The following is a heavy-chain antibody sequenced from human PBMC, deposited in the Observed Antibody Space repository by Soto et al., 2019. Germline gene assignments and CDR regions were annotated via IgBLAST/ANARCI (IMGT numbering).Heavy chain of an antibody. CDR1: GFALSPFW. D-gene: IGHD1-1*01. Sequence: EVHLVESGGNLVQPGGSLRLSCEASGFALSPFWMSWVRQAPGKGLEWVASINQYGSVKHYVDSVRGRLAISRDNAKFSLFPQTNSLSAEDTAVYYCAILTAAVTTFVYWGQGAPVTVSS. CDR2: INQYGSVK. J-gene: IGHJ4*02. V-gene: IGHV3-7*03. CDR3: AILTAAVTTFVY.